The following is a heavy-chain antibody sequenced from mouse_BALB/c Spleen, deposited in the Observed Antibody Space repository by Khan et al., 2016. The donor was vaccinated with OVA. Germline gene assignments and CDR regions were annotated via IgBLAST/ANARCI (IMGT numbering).Heavy chain of an antibody. CDR1: GYTFTNDW. Sequence: QVQLQQPGAELVRPGTSVKLSCKASGYTFTNDWINWVKQRPGQGLEWIGNIYPSDSYTNYNQNFKDKATLTVDKSSSTAYMQLSSPTSEDSAVYYCSREVGTMAYWGHGTLVTVSA. J-gene: IGHJ3*01. CDR2: IYPSDSYT. CDR3: SREVGTMAY. D-gene: IGHD1-1*02. V-gene: IGHV1-69*02.